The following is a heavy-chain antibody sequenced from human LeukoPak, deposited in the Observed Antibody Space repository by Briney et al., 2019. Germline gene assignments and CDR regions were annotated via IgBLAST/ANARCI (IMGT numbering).Heavy chain of an antibody. CDR1: GGSISSYY. CDR2: IYTSGST. V-gene: IGHV4-4*07. CDR3: ARDWIPYRGNQRYFDL. Sequence: PSETLSLTCTVSGGSISSYYWSWIRQPAGKGLEWIERIYTSGSTNYNPSLKSRVTMSVDTSKNQFSLKLSSVTAADTAVYYCARDWIPYRGNQRYFDLWGRGTLVTVSS. D-gene: IGHD4-23*01. J-gene: IGHJ2*01.